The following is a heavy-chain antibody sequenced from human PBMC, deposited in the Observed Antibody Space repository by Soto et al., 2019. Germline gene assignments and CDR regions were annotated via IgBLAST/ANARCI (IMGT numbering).Heavy chain of an antibody. J-gene: IGHJ4*02. CDR3: AKDPYNHRFDS. CDR2: IGSDGST. D-gene: IGHD1-1*01. Sequence: GGSLRLSCAASGFPFSRHAMAWVRRAAGRGLEWVATIGSDGSTYHAESVKGRFSISRDNYGNMLHLQLNSLRVEDTGIYYCAKDPYNHRFDSWGQGPLVTVPS. V-gene: IGHV3-23*01. CDR1: GFPFSRHA.